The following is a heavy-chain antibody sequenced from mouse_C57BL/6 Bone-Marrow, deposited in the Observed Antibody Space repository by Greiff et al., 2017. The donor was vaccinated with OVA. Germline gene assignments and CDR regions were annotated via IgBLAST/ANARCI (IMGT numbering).Heavy chain of an antibody. CDR1: GYTFTSYW. D-gene: IGHD1-1*01. V-gene: IGHV1-50*01. CDR3: ARLYGSRALYAMDY. Sequence: VQLQQPGAELVKPGASVKLSCKASGYTFTSYWMQWVKQRPGQGLEWIGEIDPSDSYTNYNQKFKGKATLTVDTSSSTAYMQLSSLPSEDSAVYYGARLYGSRALYAMDYWGQGTSVTVSS. J-gene: IGHJ4*01. CDR2: IDPSDSYT.